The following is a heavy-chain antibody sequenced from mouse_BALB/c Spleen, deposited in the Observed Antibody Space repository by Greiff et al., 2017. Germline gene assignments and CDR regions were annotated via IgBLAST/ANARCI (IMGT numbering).Heavy chain of an antibody. CDR1: GFTFSSYA. V-gene: IGHV5-6-5*01. CDR2: ISSGGST. Sequence: EVKLVESGGGLVKPGGSLKLSCAASGFTFSSYAMSWVRQTPEKRLEWVASISSGGSTYYPDSVKGRFTISRDNARNIPYLQMSSLRSEDTAMYYCARGGNGNYFDYWGQGTTLTVSS. CDR3: ARGGNGNYFDY. J-gene: IGHJ2*01. D-gene: IGHD2-1*01.